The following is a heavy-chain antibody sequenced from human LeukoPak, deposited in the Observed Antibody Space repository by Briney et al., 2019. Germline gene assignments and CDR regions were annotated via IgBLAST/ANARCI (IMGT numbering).Heavy chain of an antibody. CDR2: IYSGGST. CDR3: AKDPGGWLQISYYFDY. CDR1: GFTVSSNY. Sequence: GGSLRLSCAASGFTVSSNYMSWVRQAPGKGLEWVSVIYSGGSTYYADSVKGRFTISRDNSWNTLFLQMNSLRAEDTAVYYCAKDPGGWLQISYYFDYWGQGTLVTVSS. D-gene: IGHD5-24*01. V-gene: IGHV3-53*05. J-gene: IGHJ4*02.